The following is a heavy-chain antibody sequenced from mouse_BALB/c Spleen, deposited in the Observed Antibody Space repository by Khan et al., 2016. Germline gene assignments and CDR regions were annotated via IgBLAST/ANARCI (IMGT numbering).Heavy chain of an antibody. CDR3: ARNRESDYFDY. Sequence: QVQLKESGPGLVQPSQSLSITCTVSGFSLTSYGVHWVRQPPGKGLEWLGVIWSGGSTNSNSALMSRLSISKDNSRSQVFLKMNSLQTDDTAMYFCARNRESDYFDYWGQGTTLTVSS. CDR2: IWSGGST. J-gene: IGHJ2*01. CDR1: GFSLTSYG. V-gene: IGHV2-4*02.